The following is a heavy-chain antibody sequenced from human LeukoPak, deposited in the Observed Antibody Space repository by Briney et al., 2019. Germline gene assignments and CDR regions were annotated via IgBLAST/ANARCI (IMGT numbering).Heavy chain of an antibody. J-gene: IGHJ4*02. D-gene: IGHD5-18*01. CDR1: GGSISSSSYY. CDR2: IYYSGST. Sequence: PSETLSLTCTVSGGSISSSSYYWGWIRQPPGKGLEWIGSIYYSGSTYYNPSLKSRVTISVDTSKNQFSLKLSSVTAADTAVYYCARDVSYGSDYWGQGTLVTVSS. CDR3: ARDVSYGSDY. V-gene: IGHV4-39*07.